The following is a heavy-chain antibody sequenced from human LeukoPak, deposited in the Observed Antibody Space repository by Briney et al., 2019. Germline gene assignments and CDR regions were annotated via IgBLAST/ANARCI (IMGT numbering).Heavy chain of an antibody. CDR3: ARAALGRSSTSLASAKYNWFDP. D-gene: IGHD2-2*01. J-gene: IGHJ5*02. Sequence: SVKVSCKASGGTFSSYAISWVRQAPGQGLEWMGGIIPIFGTANYAQKFQGRVTITTDESTSTAYMELGSLRSEDTAVYYCARAALGRSSTSLASAKYNWFDPWGQGTLVTVSS. CDR1: GGTFSSYA. V-gene: IGHV1-69*05. CDR2: IIPIFGTA.